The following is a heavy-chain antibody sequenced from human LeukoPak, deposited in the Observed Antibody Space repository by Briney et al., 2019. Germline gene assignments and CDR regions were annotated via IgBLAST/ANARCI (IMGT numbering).Heavy chain of an antibody. CDR2: IRGDSTET. Sequence: GGSLRLSCEGSGFTFSSYSMIWVRQAPGKGLEWVSSIRGDSTETRHADSLMGRFTISRDNAKKSLYLQMNSLRAEDTAVYYCAKTTTGYSSGRFPGWPVDYWGQGTLVTVSS. J-gene: IGHJ4*02. CDR1: GFTFSSYS. V-gene: IGHV3-21*04. D-gene: IGHD6-19*01. CDR3: AKTTTGYSSGRFPGWPVDY.